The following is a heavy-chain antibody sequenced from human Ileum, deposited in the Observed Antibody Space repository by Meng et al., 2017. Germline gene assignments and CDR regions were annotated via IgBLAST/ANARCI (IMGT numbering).Heavy chain of an antibody. CDR2: AST. V-gene: IGHV4-61*01. CDR1: GASVTTSHYQ. J-gene: IGHJ4*02. Sequence: QARLQESGPGLVRPPETLSLICTVSGASVTTSHYQWGWIRQPPGKGLEWIGYASTNYNPSLKSRLTISLDTSKNQVSLKLTSVTAADTAVYYCARDHWGSLDYWGQGILVTVSS. CDR3: ARDHWGSLDY. D-gene: IGHD7-27*01.